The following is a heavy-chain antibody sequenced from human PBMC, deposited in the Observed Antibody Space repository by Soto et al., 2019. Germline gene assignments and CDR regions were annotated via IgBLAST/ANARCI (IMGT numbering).Heavy chain of an antibody. V-gene: IGHV3-30-3*01. CDR2: ISYDGSNK. CDR3: SRDIPLHSIVVVIATMNFDY. Sequence: GGSLRLSCAASGFTFSSYAMHWVRQAPGKGLEWVAVISYDGSNKYYADSVKGRFTISRDNSKNTLYLQMNSLRAEDTAVYYCSRDIPLHSIVVVIATMNFDYWGQGTLVTVSS. CDR1: GFTFSSYA. J-gene: IGHJ4*02. D-gene: IGHD2-21*01.